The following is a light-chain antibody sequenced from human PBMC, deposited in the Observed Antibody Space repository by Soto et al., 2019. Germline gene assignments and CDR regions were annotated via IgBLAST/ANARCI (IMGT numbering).Light chain of an antibody. CDR3: NSYTIPSTYV. J-gene: IGLJ1*01. V-gene: IGLV2-14*01. Sequence: QSALAQPASVSGSPGPSITISCTGASSDVGGYNYVSWYQHHPGKAPKLILYEVSNRPSGVSNRFSGSKSGITASLTISGLRAEDEADYYCNSYTIPSTYVFGSGTKVTFL. CDR1: SSDVGGYNY. CDR2: EVS.